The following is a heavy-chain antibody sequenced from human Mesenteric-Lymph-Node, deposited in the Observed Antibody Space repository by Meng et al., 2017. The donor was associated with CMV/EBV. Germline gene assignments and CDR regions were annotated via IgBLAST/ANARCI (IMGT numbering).Heavy chain of an antibody. CDR1: GGSISSYN. CDR3: AAAGLSGGMDV. CDR2: IFYTGST. V-gene: IGHV4-59*01. J-gene: IGHJ6*02. Sequence: GSLGPSSAVSGGSISSYNWNWIRQSPGKGLEWIGNIFYTGSTNYNPSLKGRVTISVDTSKNQISLKMRSVTTADTAVYYCAAAGLSGGMDVWGQGTTVTVSS.